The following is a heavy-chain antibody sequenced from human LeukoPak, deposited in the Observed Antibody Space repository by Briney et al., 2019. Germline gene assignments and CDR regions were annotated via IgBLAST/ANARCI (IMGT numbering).Heavy chain of an antibody. D-gene: IGHD6-19*01. J-gene: IGHJ4*02. CDR1: GYSFNTYW. Sequence: PGESLKISCKGSGYSFNTYWIAWVRQMPGKGLEWMGIIYPGDSETRYSPSFQGQVTISADKSITTAYLQWSSLKASETAMYYCARPSVAGRIWYYFDYWGQGTLVTVSS. CDR3: ARPSVAGRIWYYFDY. CDR2: IYPGDSET. V-gene: IGHV5-51*01.